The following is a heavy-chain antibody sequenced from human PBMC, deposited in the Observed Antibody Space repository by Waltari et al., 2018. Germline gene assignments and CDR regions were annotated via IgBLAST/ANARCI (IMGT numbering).Heavy chain of an antibody. CDR2: IFPAHSDT. CDR3: ARRHYESGGYWVYFDY. V-gene: IGHV5-51*01. J-gene: IGHJ4*02. Sequence: EVQLVQSGAEVKKPGESLKISCKGSGYSFSSYWIHWVRQMPGKGLEWMGSIFPAHSDTRYSPSRQGQVTISADKSISTAYLRWSSLKASDTAMYYCARRHYESGGYWVYFDYWGQGTLVTVSS. CDR1: GYSFSSYW. D-gene: IGHD3-22*01.